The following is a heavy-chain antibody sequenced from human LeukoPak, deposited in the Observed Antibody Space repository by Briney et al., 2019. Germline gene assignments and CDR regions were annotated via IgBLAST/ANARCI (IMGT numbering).Heavy chain of an antibody. V-gene: IGHV1-69*05. CDR3: ARSGYNFAFYGMDV. Sequence: SVKVSCKASGGTFSNYAITWVRQAPGQGLEWMGGIIPILGTANYAQKFQGRATITTDESTSTAYMELSSLRSEDTAVYYCARSGYNFAFYGMDVWGLGTTVTVSS. CDR1: GGTFSNYA. J-gene: IGHJ6*02. D-gene: IGHD5-18*01. CDR2: IIPILGTA.